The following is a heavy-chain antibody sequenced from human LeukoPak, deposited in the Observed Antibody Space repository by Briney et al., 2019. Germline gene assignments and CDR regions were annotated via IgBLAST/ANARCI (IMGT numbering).Heavy chain of an antibody. D-gene: IGHD5-18*01. V-gene: IGHV4-39*07. CDR2: IYHSGST. CDR3: ARDGYREDY. J-gene: IGHJ4*02. Sequence: SETLSLTCTVSGGSISRSSYYWGWIRQPPGKGLEWIGSIYHSGSTNYNPSLKSRVTISVDKSKNQFSLKLSSVAAADTAVYYCARDGYREDYWGQGTLVTVSS. CDR1: GGSISRSSYY.